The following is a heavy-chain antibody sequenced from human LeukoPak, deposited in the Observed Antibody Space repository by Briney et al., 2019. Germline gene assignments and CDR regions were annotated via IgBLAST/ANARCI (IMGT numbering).Heavy chain of an antibody. CDR1: GFTFTSSA. CDR3: AAISSGWYEDY. V-gene: IGHV1-58*02. Sequence: ASVKVSCKASGFTFTSSAMQWVRQARGRRLEWIGWIVVGSGSTNYAQKFQERVTITRDMSTSTAYMELSSLRSEDTAVYYCAAISSGWYEDYWGQGTLVTVSS. CDR2: IVVGSGST. J-gene: IGHJ4*02. D-gene: IGHD6-19*01.